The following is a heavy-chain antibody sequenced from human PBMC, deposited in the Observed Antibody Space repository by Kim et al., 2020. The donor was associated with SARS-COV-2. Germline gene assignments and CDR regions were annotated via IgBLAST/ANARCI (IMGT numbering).Heavy chain of an antibody. CDR3: AKGDRWRGPCHH. J-gene: IGHJ5*02. CDR2: IIHDGSQK. D-gene: IGHD3-16*01. CDR1: GFTFSNYG. Sequence: GGSLRLSCAASGFTFSNYGMHWVRQAPGKGLEWVAVIIHDGSQKFYTDSVKGRFTISRDNSENTLSLQMNSLRDEDTATYYCAKGDRWRGPCHHWGQGTLLTVSS. V-gene: IGHV3-30*18.